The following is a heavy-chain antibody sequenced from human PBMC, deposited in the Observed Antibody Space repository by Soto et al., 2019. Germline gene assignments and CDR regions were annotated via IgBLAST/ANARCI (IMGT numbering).Heavy chain of an antibody. CDR1: GFRFDDYV. CDR3: ARGNYTSSWSPGYMDV. V-gene: IGHV3-9*01. CDR2: ISWNSNRV. D-gene: IGHD6-13*01. Sequence: EVELATSGGGVAQPGRSLRLTCAGSGFRFDDYVMYWVRQAPGKGLEWVAGISWNSNRVAYGESVEGRFTIARDNAKKSVFLQMDSLRGEDTALYFCARGNYTSSWSPGYMDVWGTGVTVTVSS. J-gene: IGHJ6*03.